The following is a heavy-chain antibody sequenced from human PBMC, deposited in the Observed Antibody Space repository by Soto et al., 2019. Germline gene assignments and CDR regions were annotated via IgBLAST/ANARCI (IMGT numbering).Heavy chain of an antibody. CDR1: GYTFTGYY. Sequence: ASVKVSCKASGYTFTGYYMHWLRQAPRQGLAWMGWINPNSGGTNYAQKFQGWVPMTRDTSISTAYMELSRLRSDDTAVYYCARGDSYDFWSGYYDCYGMDVWGQGTTVTVSS. V-gene: IGHV1-2*04. CDR3: ARGDSYDFWSGYYDCYGMDV. D-gene: IGHD3-3*01. CDR2: INPNSGGT. J-gene: IGHJ6*02.